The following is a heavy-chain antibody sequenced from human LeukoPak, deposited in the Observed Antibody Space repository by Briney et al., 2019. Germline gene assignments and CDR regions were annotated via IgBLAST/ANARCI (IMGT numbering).Heavy chain of an antibody. CDR1: GGSISSGGYY. J-gene: IGHJ3*02. CDR2: IYYSGST. V-gene: IGHV4-61*08. D-gene: IGHD6-19*01. CDR3: ARGRVAVADTGEYAFDI. Sequence: SQTLSLTCTVSGGSISSGGYYWSWIRQPPGKGLEWIGYIYYSGSTTYNPSLKSRVTISVGTSKNQFSLKLSSVTAADTAVYHCARGRVAVADTGEYAFDIWGQGTMVTVSS.